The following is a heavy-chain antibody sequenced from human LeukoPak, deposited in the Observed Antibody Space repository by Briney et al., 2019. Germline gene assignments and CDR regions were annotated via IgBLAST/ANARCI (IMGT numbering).Heavy chain of an antibody. D-gene: IGHD3-9*01. V-gene: IGHV3-23*01. Sequence: GGSLRLSYATSALTFSSYAMSWVRQAPGKGLEWVSAISGSGSGTYYADSVKGRFTISRDKSKNTLYLQMNSLRAEDTAVYYCAKGRYYDILTGYSTHYFDYWGQGTLVTVSS. J-gene: IGHJ4*02. CDR3: AKGRYYDILTGYSTHYFDY. CDR2: ISGSGSGT. CDR1: ALTFSSYA.